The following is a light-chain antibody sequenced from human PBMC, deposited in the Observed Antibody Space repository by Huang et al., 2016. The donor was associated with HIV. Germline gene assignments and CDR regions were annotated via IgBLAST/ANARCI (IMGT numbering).Light chain of an antibody. CDR2: DAS. Sequence: EIVMTQSPGTLSVSPGERVTLSCSASESISRSLAWYQQASGQAPRLLIYDASTRATGVPARFSGSGSGTNFTLTISSLQSEDFAVYYCQQYNDWPPITFGQGTRVDIK. CDR3: QQYNDWPPIT. J-gene: IGKJ5*01. V-gene: IGKV3-15*01. CDR1: ESISRS.